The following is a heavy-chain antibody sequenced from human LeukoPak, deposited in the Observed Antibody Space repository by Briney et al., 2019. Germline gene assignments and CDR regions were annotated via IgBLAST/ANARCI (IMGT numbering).Heavy chain of an antibody. CDR1: GFSFSNYD. CDR2: ISSNGGST. V-gene: IGHV3-64D*09. J-gene: IGHJ6*02. CDR3: VKDIMGSTDYYYGLDV. D-gene: IGHD3-10*01. Sequence: GGSLRLSCSASGFSFSNYDMHWFSRAPGKGLEYVSAISSNGGSTYYADSLKGRLTISRDNSKYTLYLHMRSLRPEDTAVYFCVKDIMGSTDYYYGLDVWGQGTTVTVSS.